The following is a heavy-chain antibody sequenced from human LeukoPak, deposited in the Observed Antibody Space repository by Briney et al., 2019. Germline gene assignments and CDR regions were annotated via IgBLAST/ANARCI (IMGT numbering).Heavy chain of an antibody. D-gene: IGHD3-10*01. Sequence: SETLSLTCAVYGGSFSGYYWSWIRQPPGKGLEWIGEINHSGSTNYNPSLKSRVTISVDTSKNQFSLKLSSVTAADTAVYYCARGGMLWFGELFPPRYNWFDPWGQGTLVTVSS. CDR3: ARGGMLWFGELFPPRYNWFDP. CDR2: INHSGST. CDR1: GGSFSGYY. V-gene: IGHV4-34*01. J-gene: IGHJ5*02.